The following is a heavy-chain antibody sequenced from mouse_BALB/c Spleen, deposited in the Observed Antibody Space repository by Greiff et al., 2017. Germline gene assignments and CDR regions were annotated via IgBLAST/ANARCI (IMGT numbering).Heavy chain of an antibody. CDR2: ISYDGSN. CDR1: GYSITSDYA. CDR3: ASYYGYYFDY. Sequence: EVKLVESGPGLVKPSQSLSLTCTVTGYSITSDYAWNWIRQFPGNKLEWMGYISYDGSNNYNPSLKNRISITRDTSKNQFFLKLNSVTTEDTATYYCASYYGYYFDYWAKAPLSQSPQ. V-gene: IGHV3-6*02. J-gene: IGHJ2*01. D-gene: IGHD1-2*01.